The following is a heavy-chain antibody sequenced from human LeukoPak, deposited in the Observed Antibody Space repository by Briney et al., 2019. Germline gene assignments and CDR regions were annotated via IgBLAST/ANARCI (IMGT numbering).Heavy chain of an antibody. V-gene: IGHV1-24*01. CDR1: GYTLTELS. CDR2: FDPEDGET. Sequence: ASVKVSCKVSGYTLTELSMHWVRQAPGKGLEWMGGFDPEDGETIYAQKFQGRVTMTEDTSTDTAYMELSSLRSEDTAVYYCATDLADFWSSYSSFDYWGQGTLVTVSS. D-gene: IGHD3-3*01. CDR3: ATDLADFWSSYSSFDY. J-gene: IGHJ4*02.